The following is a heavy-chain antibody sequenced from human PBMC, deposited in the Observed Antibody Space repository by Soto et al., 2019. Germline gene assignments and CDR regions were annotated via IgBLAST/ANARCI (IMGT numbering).Heavy chain of an antibody. CDR3: ASVLLWFGELPAPDRFDP. Sequence: VGSLRLSCAASGFTFSSYSMNWVRQAPGKGLEWVSYISSSSSTIYYADSVKGRFTISRDNAKNSLYLQMNSLRDEDTAVYYCASVLLWFGELPAPDRFDPWGQGTLVTVSS. CDR2: ISSSSSTI. V-gene: IGHV3-48*02. J-gene: IGHJ5*02. D-gene: IGHD3-10*01. CDR1: GFTFSSYS.